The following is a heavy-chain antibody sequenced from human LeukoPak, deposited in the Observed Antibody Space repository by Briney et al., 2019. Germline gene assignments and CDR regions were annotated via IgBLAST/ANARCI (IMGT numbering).Heavy chain of an antibody. CDR3: MRSVGSTNWYAY. J-gene: IGHJ5*01. V-gene: IGHV1-2*02. Sequence: ASVKVACKASGYTFTDYYMHWVRQAPGQGLEWMGWINPNSGATKSAQNFQGRVTMTRDTSISTAYMELNNLRSDDAAVYYCMRSVGSTNWYAYWGQGTHVIVSS. CDR2: INPNSGAT. CDR1: GYTFTDYY. D-gene: IGHD2-15*01.